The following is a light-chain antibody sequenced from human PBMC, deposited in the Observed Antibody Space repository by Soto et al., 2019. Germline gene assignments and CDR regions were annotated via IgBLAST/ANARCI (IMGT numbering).Light chain of an antibody. J-gene: IGKJ2*01. CDR3: QRSNNWPYT. V-gene: IGKV3-15*01. CDR1: QSVSDN. Sequence: EIVMTQSPATLSVSPGERVTLSCRASQSVSDNLAWYQQKPGQAPRLLIYGSSPRPTTTPARFSGSGSGTEFTLTISSLQCEEFPVYFGQRSNNWPYTFGQGNKLDIK. CDR2: GSS.